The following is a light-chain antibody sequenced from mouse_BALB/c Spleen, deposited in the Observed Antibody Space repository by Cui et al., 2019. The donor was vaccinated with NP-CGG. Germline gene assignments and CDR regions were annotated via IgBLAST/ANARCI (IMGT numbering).Light chain of an antibody. CDR2: GTD. CDR1: SASVTTSNY. CDR3: ALWYINHWV. V-gene: IGLV1*01. Sequence: QAVVTHDSALTTSPGHTVTPTSRSRSASVTTSNYVNWVQEKPNHLFTVLIDGTDNRAPGVPARFSGSLIGEKTSLTITGAQTEDEEIYFCALWYINHWVFGGGTKLTVL. J-gene: IGLJ1*01.